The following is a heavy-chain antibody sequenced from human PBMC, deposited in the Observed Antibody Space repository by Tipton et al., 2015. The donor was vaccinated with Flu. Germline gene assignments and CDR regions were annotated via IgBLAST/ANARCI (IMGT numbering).Heavy chain of an antibody. Sequence: SLRLSCSASGSTSVIHYMHWVRQAPGKGLEWISRINGAGGGTSYADSVKGRFTMSKDIAKNTVFLQMTSLRAEDTAVYYCARGALELTNDWPNYWYLDLWGRGTLVAVSS. CDR3: ARGALELTNDWPNYWYLDL. CDR2: INGAGGGT. D-gene: IGHD1-1*01. J-gene: IGHJ2*01. CDR1: GSTSVIHY. V-gene: IGHV3-74*01.